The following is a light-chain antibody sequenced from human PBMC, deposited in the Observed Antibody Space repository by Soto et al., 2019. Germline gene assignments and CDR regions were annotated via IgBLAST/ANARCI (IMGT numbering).Light chain of an antibody. CDR1: QGIMIY. V-gene: IGKV1-27*01. Sequence: DIQMTQSPSSLSASLGDRVTITCRASQGIMIYLAWYQQKPGQVPKLLIYSASTLQSGVPSRFSGSGSGTDFTLNISSLQPEDVATYYCQTYKSAPRALTFGGGTKVDIK. CDR3: QTYKSAPRALT. J-gene: IGKJ4*01. CDR2: SAS.